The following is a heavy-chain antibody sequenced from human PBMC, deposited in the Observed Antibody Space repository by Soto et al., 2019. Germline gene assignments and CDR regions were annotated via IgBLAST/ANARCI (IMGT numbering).Heavy chain of an antibody. CDR2: IISKGYHYAT. J-gene: IGHJ4*02. V-gene: IGHV3-73*01. Sequence: EVQLVESGGGLVHTGGSLKLSCAASGFTFSDSGIHWVLKPPGKGLEWVGLIISKGYHYATSSGASVRGRFTISRDHSRSMTYLQISSMKIDNTAVYECTRQHYDSTCATDYWGQGVQVNISS. CDR3: TRQHYDSTCATDY. CDR1: GFTFSDSG. D-gene: IGHD3-22*01.